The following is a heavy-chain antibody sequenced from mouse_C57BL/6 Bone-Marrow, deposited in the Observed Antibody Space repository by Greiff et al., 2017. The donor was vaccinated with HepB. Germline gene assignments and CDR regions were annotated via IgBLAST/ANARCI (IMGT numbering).Heavy chain of an antibody. V-gene: IGHV5-9*01. CDR1: GFTFSSYT. CDR3: ARRDYGSSYWYFDV. CDR2: ISGGGGNT. Sequence: EVQVVESGGGLVKPGGSLKLSCAASGFTFSSYTMSWVRQTPEKRLEWVATISGGGGNTYYPDSVKGRFTISRDNAKNTLYLQMSSLRSEDTALYYCARRDYGSSYWYFDVWATGTTVTVSS. D-gene: IGHD1-1*01. J-gene: IGHJ1*03.